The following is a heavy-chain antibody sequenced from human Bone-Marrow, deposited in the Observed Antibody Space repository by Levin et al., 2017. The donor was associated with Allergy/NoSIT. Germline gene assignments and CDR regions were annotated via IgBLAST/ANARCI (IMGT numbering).Heavy chain of an antibody. D-gene: IGHD2-8*01. V-gene: IGHV3-21*01. J-gene: IGHJ4*02. CDR3: ARATPAYCTNGICPFDY. CDR1: GFTLSSYS. CDR2: ITSSSSYI. Sequence: GESLKISCAASGFTLSSYSMTWVRQAPGKGLEWVSSITSSSSYIYYADSVKGRFTISRDNAENSLYLQMDRLRVEDTALYYCARATPAYCTNGICPFDYWGQGTLVTVSS.